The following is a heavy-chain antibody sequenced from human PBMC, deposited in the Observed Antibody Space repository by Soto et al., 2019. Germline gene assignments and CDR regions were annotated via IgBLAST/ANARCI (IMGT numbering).Heavy chain of an antibody. CDR1: GFTFSSYA. J-gene: IGHJ4*02. V-gene: IGHV3-23*01. CDR3: ANMDSSGYYGY. CDR2: ISGSGGST. Sequence: EVQLLESGGGLVQPGGSLRLSCAASGFTFSSYAMSWVRQAPGKGLEWVSAISGSGGSTYYADSVKGGFTISRDNSKNTLYLQMNSLRAEDTAVYYGANMDSSGYYGYWGQGTLVTVSS. D-gene: IGHD3-22*01.